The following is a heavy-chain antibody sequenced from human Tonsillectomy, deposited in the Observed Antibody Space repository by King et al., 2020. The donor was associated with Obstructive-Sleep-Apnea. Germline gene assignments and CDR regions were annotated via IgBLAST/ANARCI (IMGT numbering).Heavy chain of an antibody. V-gene: IGHV3-30*18. J-gene: IGHJ6*02. CDR2: ISYDGSNK. CDR3: AKRTLPGESYGMDV. CDR1: GFTFSSYG. Sequence: QLVESGGGVVQPGRSLRLSCAASGFTFSSYGMQWVRQAPGKGLEWVAVISYDGSNKYYADSVKGRFTISRDNSKNTLNLQMNTLRFEDTAVYYCAKRTLPGESYGMDVWGQGTTVIVSS. D-gene: IGHD3-16*01.